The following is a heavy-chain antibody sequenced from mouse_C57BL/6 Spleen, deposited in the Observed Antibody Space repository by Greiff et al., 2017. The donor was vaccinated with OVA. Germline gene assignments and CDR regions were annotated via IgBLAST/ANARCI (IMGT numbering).Heavy chain of an antibody. V-gene: IGHV1-4*01. CDR2: INPSSGYT. D-gene: IGHD2-4*01. CDR3: ASGDYDNY. Sequence: QVQLQESGAELARPGASVKMSCKASGYTFTSYTMHWVKQRPGQGLEWIGYINPSSGYTKYNQKFKDKATLTADKSSSTAYMQLSSLTSEDSAVYDCASGDYDNYWGKGTTLTVSS. CDR1: GYTFTSYT. J-gene: IGHJ2*01.